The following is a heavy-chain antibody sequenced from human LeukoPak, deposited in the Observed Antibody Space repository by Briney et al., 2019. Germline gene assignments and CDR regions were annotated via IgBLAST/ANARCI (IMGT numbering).Heavy chain of an antibody. CDR3: ARQSYGDYLFDY. J-gene: IGHJ4*02. V-gene: IGHV3-23*01. CDR1: GFTFTSYA. Sequence: GGSLRLSCAASGFTFTSYAMSWVRQAPGKGLEWVSCISGSGGSTYYADSVKGRFTISRDNSKNTLYLQMNSLRAEDTAVYYCARQSYGDYLFDYWGQGILVTVSS. CDR2: ISGSGGST. D-gene: IGHD4-17*01.